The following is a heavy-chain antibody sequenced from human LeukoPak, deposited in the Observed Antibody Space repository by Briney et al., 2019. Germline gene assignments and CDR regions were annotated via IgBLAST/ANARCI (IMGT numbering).Heavy chain of an antibody. J-gene: IGHJ4*02. D-gene: IGHD3-22*01. CDR3: ARGIHYYDSSGYEFDY. Sequence: GGSLRLSCAASGFTFSSYSMNWVRQAPGQGLEWVSTISSSSSYIYYADSVKGRFTISRDNAKNSLYLQMNSLRAEDTAVYYCARGIHYYDSSGYEFDYWGQGTLVTVSS. V-gene: IGHV3-21*01. CDR1: GFTFSSYS. CDR2: ISSSSSYI.